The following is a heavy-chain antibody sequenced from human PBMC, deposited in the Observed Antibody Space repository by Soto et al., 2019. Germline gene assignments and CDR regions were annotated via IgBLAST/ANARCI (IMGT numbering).Heavy chain of an antibody. CDR3: ARHDDCNYGVILSYYYGMDV. Sequence: GESLKISCNGSGYSFTSYWISWVRQMPGKGLEWMGRIDPSDSYTNYSPSFQGHVTISADKSISTAYLQWSSLKASDTAMYYCARHDDCNYGVILSYYYGMDVWGQGTTVTVSS. CDR1: GYSFTSYW. D-gene: IGHD1-7*01. V-gene: IGHV5-10-1*01. CDR2: IDPSDSYT. J-gene: IGHJ6*02.